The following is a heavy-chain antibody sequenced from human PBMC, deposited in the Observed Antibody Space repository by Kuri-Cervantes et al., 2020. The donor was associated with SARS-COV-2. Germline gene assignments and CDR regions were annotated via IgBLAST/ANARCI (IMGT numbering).Heavy chain of an antibody. V-gene: IGHV3-74*01. J-gene: IGHJ6*02. CDR1: GFTFSSYW. CDR3: ARGEVTMDMDV. D-gene: IGHD3-3*01. CDR2: IKSDGSST. Sequence: GGSLRLSCAASGFTFSSYWMHWVRQAPGKGLVWVSRIKSDGSSTTYADSVKGRFTISRDNAKKTLYLQMNSLRVEDTAVYYCARGEVTMDMDVWGQGTTVTVSS.